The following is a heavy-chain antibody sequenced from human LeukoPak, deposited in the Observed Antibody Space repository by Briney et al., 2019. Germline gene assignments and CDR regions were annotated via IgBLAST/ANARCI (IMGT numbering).Heavy chain of an antibody. Sequence: ASVKVSCKASGCTFTGYYMHWVRQAPGQGLEWMGWINPNSGGTNYAQKFQGRVTMTRDTSISTAYMELSRLRSDDTAVYYCARDSSGYYWLFDYWGQGTLVTVSS. CDR3: ARDSSGYYWLFDY. V-gene: IGHV1-2*02. CDR2: INPNSGGT. J-gene: IGHJ4*02. CDR1: GCTFTGYY. D-gene: IGHD3-22*01.